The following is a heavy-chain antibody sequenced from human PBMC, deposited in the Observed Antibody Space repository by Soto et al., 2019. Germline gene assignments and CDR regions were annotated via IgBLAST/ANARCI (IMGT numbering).Heavy chain of an antibody. Sequence: SETLSLTCTVSGGSISNYYWSWIRQPPGKGLEWIGYVYYSGGTNYNPSLKSRVTISVNTSKNQFSLKLSSVTAADTAVYYCATDCSSTPRLFDHWGQGTLVTVSS. CDR2: VYYSGGT. CDR1: GGSISNYY. CDR3: ATDCSSTPRLFDH. J-gene: IGHJ4*02. V-gene: IGHV4-59*01. D-gene: IGHD2-21*01.